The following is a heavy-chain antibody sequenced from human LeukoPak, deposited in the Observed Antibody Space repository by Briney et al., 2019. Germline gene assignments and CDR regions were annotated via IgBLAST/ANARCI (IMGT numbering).Heavy chain of an antibody. Sequence: PGGSLRLSCAASGFTVSSNYMSWVRQAPGKGLEWVSVIYSGGSTYYADSVKGRFTISRDNSKNTLYLQMNSLRAEDTAVYYCAKDQSYRIFDYWGQGTLVTVSS. D-gene: IGHD2-15*01. CDR1: GFTVSSNY. V-gene: IGHV3-53*01. J-gene: IGHJ4*02. CDR2: IYSGGST. CDR3: AKDQSYRIFDY.